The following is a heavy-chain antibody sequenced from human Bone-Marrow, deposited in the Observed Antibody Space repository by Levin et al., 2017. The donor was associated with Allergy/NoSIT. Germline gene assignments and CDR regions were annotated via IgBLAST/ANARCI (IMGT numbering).Heavy chain of an antibody. J-gene: IGHJ3*02. V-gene: IGHV3-11*01. CDR1: GFSFSDYY. D-gene: IGHD2-2*01. CDR3: ARDISRDCSSTSCYYDAFDI. CDR2: ISYGGGYTI. Sequence: KPGGSLRLSCVASGFSFSDYYMSWIRQAPGKGLEWISYISYGGGYTIYYADSVKGRFTISRDNAKNSLYLQMNSLRAEDTAVYYCARDISRDCSSTSCYYDAFDIWGQGTVVTVSS.